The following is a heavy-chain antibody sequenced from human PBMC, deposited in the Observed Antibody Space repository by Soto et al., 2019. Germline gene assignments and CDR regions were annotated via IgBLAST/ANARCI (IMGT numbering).Heavy chain of an antibody. CDR1: GINFSDHF. V-gene: IGHV3-11*01. CDR3: ARDGRYKTPYDGFDT. D-gene: IGHD1-26*01. CDR2: ISGSGTTI. J-gene: IGHJ3*02. Sequence: QAQVVESGGGLVKPGGSLRLSCATSGINFSDHFMAWIRLSPGKGLEWIAYISGSGTTIYYADSVRGRFTISRDNANDSLYLQMNILRAEDTAVYYCARDGRYKTPYDGFDTWGQGTMVTVSS.